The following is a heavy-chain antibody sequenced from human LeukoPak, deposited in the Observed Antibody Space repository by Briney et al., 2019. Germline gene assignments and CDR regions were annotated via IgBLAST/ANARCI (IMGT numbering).Heavy chain of an antibody. D-gene: IGHD3-10*01. V-gene: IGHV4-61*02. CDR3: AREFDYYGSGSSYFDY. CDR1: GGSISSGSYY. Sequence: PSETLSPTCTVSGGSISSGSYYWSWIRQPPGKGLEWIGRIYTSGSTNYNPSLKSRVTISVDTSKNQFSLKLSSVTAADTAVYYCAREFDYYGSGSSYFDYWGQGTLVTVSS. CDR2: IYTSGST. J-gene: IGHJ4*02.